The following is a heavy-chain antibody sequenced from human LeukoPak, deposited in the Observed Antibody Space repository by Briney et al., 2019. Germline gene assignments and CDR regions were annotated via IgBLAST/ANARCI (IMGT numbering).Heavy chain of an antibody. CDR1: GFTFGDYD. D-gene: IGHD6-19*01. CDR3: TRQRGYSSGCLDY. J-gene: IGHJ4*02. V-gene: IGHV3-49*04. Sequence: GGSLRLSCTASGFTFGDYDMSWVRQAPGKGLEWVGFIRSKAYGGTTEYAASVKGRFTISRDDSKSIAYLQMNSLKTEDTAVYYCTRQRGYSSGCLDYWGQGTLVTVSS. CDR2: IRSKAYGGTT.